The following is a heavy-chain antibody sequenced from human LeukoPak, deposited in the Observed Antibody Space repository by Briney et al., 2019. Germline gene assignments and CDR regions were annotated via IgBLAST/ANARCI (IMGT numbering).Heavy chain of an antibody. J-gene: IGHJ4*02. V-gene: IGHV1-2*02. CDR1: GYSFTGFY. Sequence: ASVKVSCKASGYSFTGFYMHWLRQAPGQGLEWMGWNNPNSGGTNYAQKFHGRVTMTRDTSISTAYMELSSLRSDDTAVYYCARGYCSGGSCYEFDYWGQGTLVTVSS. CDR3: ARGYCSGGSCYEFDY. D-gene: IGHD2-15*01. CDR2: NNPNSGGT.